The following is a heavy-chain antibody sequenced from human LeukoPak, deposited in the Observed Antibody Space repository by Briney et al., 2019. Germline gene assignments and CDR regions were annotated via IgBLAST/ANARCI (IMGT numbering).Heavy chain of an antibody. Sequence: PGGSLRLSCAASGFTFSSYGMHWVRQAPGKGLEWVAVISYDGSNKYYADSVKGRFTISRDNSKNTLYLQMNSLRAEDTAVYYCAKDRYDLGVFDYWGQGTLVTVSS. J-gene: IGHJ4*02. CDR2: ISYDGSNK. CDR3: AKDRYDLGVFDY. CDR1: GFTFSSYG. V-gene: IGHV3-30*18. D-gene: IGHD3-16*02.